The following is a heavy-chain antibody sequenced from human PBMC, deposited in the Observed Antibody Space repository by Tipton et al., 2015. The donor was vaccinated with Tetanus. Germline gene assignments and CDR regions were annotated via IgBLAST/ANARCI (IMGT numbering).Heavy chain of an antibody. CDR2: MSPNSGNT. CDR1: GYSFTSYD. Sequence: QLVQSGAEVKKPGASVKVSCKASGYSFTSYDINWVRQATGQGLEWMGWMSPNSGNTGYVQNFQGRVTMTRNTSISTAYMELSSLRSEDTAVYYCAAPLFRSAAGKAYWGQGTLVTVSS. D-gene: IGHD6-13*01. J-gene: IGHJ4*02. V-gene: IGHV1-8*01. CDR3: AAPLFRSAAGKAY.